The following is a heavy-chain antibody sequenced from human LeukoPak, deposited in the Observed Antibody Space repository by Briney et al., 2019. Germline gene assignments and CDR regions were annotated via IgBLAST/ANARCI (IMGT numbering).Heavy chain of an antibody. CDR3: ARDNDYVWGSYVDY. CDR2: INHSGST. CDR1: GGSFSGYY. D-gene: IGHD3-16*01. J-gene: IGHJ4*02. V-gene: IGHV4-34*01. Sequence: SETLSLTCAVYGGSFSGYYWSWIRQPPGKGLEWLGEINHSGSTKKNPSLKSRVTISVDTSKNQFSLKLSSVTAADTAVYYCARDNDYVWGSYVDYWGQGTLVTVSS.